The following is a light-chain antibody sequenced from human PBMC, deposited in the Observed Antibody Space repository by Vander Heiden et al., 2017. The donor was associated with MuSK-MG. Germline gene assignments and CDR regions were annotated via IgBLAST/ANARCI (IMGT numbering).Light chain of an antibody. CDR2: GAS. CDR1: QGISYS. Sequence: DVQMTQSPSSLSASVGDRVTITCRARQGISYSLAWYQQRPGKAPNLLIYGASTLESGVPSRFSGSGSGTDYTLTINSLQPEDFATYYCQQYYSTPPWTFGQGTKVELK. J-gene: IGKJ1*01. CDR3: QQYYSTPPWT. V-gene: IGKV1-NL1*01.